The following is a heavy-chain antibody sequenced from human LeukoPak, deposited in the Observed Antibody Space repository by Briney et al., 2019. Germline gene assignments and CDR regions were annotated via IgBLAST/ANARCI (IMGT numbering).Heavy chain of an antibody. J-gene: IGHJ5*02. V-gene: IGHV4-39*07. D-gene: IGHD3-10*01. CDR2: IYYSGST. CDR3: ARAKLTYYYGSGSFRFDP. CDR1: GGSISSSSYY. Sequence: PSETLSLTCTVSGGSISSSSYYWGWIRQPPGKGLEWIGSIYYSGSTYYNPSLKSRVTISVDTSKNQFSLKLSSVTAADTAVYYCARAKLTYYYGSGSFRFDPWGQGTLVTVSS.